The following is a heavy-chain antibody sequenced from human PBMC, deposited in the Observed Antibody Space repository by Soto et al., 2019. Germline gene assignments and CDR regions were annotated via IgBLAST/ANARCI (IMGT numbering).Heavy chain of an antibody. CDR1: GFTFSSYA. V-gene: IGHV3-23*01. CDR3: AKDLLDYGVKSVDY. D-gene: IGHD4-17*01. J-gene: IGHJ4*02. CDR2: ISGSGGST. Sequence: GGSLRLSCAASGFTFSSYAMGWVRQAPGKGLEWVSGISGSGGSTYYADSVKGRFTISRDNSKNTLYLQMSSLRAEDTAVYYCAKDLLDYGVKSVDYWGQGTLVTVSS.